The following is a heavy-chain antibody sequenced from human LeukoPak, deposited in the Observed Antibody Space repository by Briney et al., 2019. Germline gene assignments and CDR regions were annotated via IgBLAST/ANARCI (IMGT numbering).Heavy chain of an antibody. D-gene: IGHD4-23*01. V-gene: IGHV3-15*01. J-gene: IGHJ4*02. CDR3: ITRFTVVTPYLDY. CDR2: IKSKTDGGTT. Sequence: PGGSLRLSCAASGFTFSSYWMNWVRQAPGKGLEWVGRIKSKTDGGTTDYAAPVKGRFTISRDDSKNTLYLQMNSLKTEDTAVYYCITRFTVVTPYLDYWGQGTLVTVSS. CDR1: GFTFSSYW.